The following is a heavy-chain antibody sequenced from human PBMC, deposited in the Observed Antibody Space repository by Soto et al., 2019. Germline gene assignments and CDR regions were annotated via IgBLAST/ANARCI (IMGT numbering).Heavy chain of an antibody. V-gene: IGHV3-30*18. CDR2: ISYDGSHK. D-gene: IGHD3-9*01. CDR1: GFNFSSYG. CDR3: AEDLVKTGSWAAD. Sequence: HVPLVESGGGVVQPGRSLRLSCAVSGFNFSSYGMHWVRQAPGKGLEWVAVISYDGSHKASADSVKGRFAISRDNSKNTLFLQMTSLRVEDTAVYYWAEDLVKTGSWAADWGQGTLVTVSS. J-gene: IGHJ4*02.